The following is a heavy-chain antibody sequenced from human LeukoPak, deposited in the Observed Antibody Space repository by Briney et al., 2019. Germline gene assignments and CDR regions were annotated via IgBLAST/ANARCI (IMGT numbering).Heavy chain of an antibody. V-gene: IGHV1-24*01. CDR3: ANRATSGHFFDY. Sequence: ASVKVSCKVSGYTLTELSMHWVRQAPGKGLEWMGGFDPEDGETIYAQKFQGRVTMTEDTSTDTAYMELSSLRSEDTAVYYCANRATSGHFFDYWGQGTLVTVSS. J-gene: IGHJ4*02. CDR1: GYTLTELS. D-gene: IGHD3-3*02. CDR2: FDPEDGET.